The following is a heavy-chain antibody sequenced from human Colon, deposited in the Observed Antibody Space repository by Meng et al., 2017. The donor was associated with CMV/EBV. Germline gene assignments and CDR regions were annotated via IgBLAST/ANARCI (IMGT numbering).Heavy chain of an antibody. CDR3: TTDFDYSGSGSYRY. Sequence: GGSLRLSCAASGFTFNNAWMNWVRQAPGKGLEWVGRIKRKTDRGTTDYAAPVKDRFTISRDDSKNTLYLQMNSLKTEDTAVYYCTTDFDYSGSGSYRYWGQGTLVTVSS. CDR2: IKRKTDRGTT. J-gene: IGHJ4*02. CDR1: GFTFNNAW. D-gene: IGHD3-10*01. V-gene: IGHV3-15*01.